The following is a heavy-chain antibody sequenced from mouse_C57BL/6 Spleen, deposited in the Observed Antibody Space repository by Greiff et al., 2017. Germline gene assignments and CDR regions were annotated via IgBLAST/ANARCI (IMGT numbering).Heavy chain of an antibody. CDR2: IRSKSNNYAT. Sequence: EVHLVESGGGLVQPKGSLKLSCAASGFSFNTYAMNWVRQAPGKGLEWVARIRSKSNNYATYYADSVKDRFTISRDDSESMLYLQMNNLKTEDTAMYYCVGGGLRRWDYAMDYWGQGTSVTVSS. CDR1: GFSFNTYA. J-gene: IGHJ4*01. D-gene: IGHD2-4*01. CDR3: VGGGLRRWDYAMDY. V-gene: IGHV10-1*01.